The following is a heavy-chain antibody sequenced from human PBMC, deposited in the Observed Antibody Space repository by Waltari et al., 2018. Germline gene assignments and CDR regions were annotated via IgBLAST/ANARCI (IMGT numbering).Heavy chain of an antibody. Sequence: QLQLQESGPGLVKPSETLSLMCTVSGGYITSSRFHWPWIRQPPGKGLEWIGSVYYTVSAFYNPSLKSRPTISSDSSGNQFSLQVRSVTAADTAVYYCARLASPEGLDVWGQGTTVTVSS. CDR1: GGYITSSRFH. CDR2: VYYTVSA. J-gene: IGHJ6*02. CDR3: ARLASPEGLDV. V-gene: IGHV4-39*01.